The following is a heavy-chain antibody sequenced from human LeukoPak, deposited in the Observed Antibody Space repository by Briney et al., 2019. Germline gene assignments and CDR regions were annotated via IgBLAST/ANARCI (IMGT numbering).Heavy chain of an antibody. CDR3: VRHLGDSGGYYFY. V-gene: IGHV4-34*01. J-gene: IGHJ4*02. Sequence: SETLSLTCAVYGGSFSGYYWSWIRQPPGKGLEWIGEINHSGSTNYNPSLKSRVTISVDTSKNQFSLKLSSVTAADTAVYYCVRHLGDSGGYYFYWGQGTLVTVSS. CDR1: GGSFSGYY. CDR2: INHSGST. D-gene: IGHD3-22*01.